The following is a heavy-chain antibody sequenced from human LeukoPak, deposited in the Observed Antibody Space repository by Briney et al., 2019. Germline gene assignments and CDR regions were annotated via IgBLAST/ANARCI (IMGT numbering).Heavy chain of an antibody. CDR2: IKQDGSEK. V-gene: IGHV3-7*01. J-gene: IGHJ4*02. D-gene: IGHD3-10*01. CDR1: GFTFSSYW. CDR3: ARAPGGSGSYLFDY. Sequence: GGSLRLSCAASGFTFSSYWMSWVRQAPGKGLEWVANIKQDGSEKYYVDSVKGRFTISRDNAKNSLYLQMNSLRAEDTAVYYCARAPGGSGSYLFDYWGQGTVVTVSS.